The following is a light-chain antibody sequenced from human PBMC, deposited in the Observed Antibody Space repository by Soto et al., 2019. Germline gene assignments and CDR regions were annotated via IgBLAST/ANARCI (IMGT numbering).Light chain of an antibody. CDR1: SSNIGSNY. V-gene: IGLV1-47*01. CDR3: AAWDDSLSVWV. J-gene: IGLJ3*02. CDR2: RNN. Sequence: QSVLTQPPSASGTPGQRVTISCSGSSSNIGSNYVYWYQQLPGTAPKLLIYRNNQRPSGVPDRFSGSKSGTSASLAIGGLRSEDEADYYCAAWDDSLSVWVFGGGTKLTVL.